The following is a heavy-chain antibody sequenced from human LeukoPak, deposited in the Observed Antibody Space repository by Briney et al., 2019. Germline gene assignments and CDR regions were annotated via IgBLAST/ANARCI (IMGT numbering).Heavy chain of an antibody. V-gene: IGHV1-2*02. J-gene: IGHJ5*02. CDR3: ARDLDYGDLGGWFDP. CDR1: GYTFTGYY. CDR2: INPNSGGT. Sequence: APVKVSCKASGYTFTGYYMHWVRQAPGQGLEWMGWINPNSGGTNYAQKFQGRVTMTRDTSISTAYMELSRLGSDDTAVYYCARDLDYGDLGGWFDPWGQGTLVTVSS. D-gene: IGHD4-17*01.